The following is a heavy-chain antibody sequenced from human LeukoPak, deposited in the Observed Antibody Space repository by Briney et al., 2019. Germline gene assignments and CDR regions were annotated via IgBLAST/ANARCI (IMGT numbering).Heavy chain of an antibody. D-gene: IGHD6-13*01. CDR1: GDSITNTNHY. Sequence: SETLSLTCTVSGDSITNTNHYWGWIRQPPGKGLEWIGTIYYVGNTYYTPSLKSRVTMSVDTTKNQFSQKLNSVTAADTAVYYCAGPISSWFRSFDSWGPGTMVTVSS. CDR2: IYYVGNT. V-gene: IGHV4-39*01. CDR3: AGPISSWFRSFDS. J-gene: IGHJ4*02.